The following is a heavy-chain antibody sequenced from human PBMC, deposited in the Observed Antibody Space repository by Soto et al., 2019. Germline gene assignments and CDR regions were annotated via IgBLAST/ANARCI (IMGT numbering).Heavy chain of an antibody. CDR1: GFTFSSYA. CDR2: ISGSVGST. CDR3: AKVRDDYGDRYYYYYYMDV. Sequence: EVQLLESGGGLVQPGGSLRLSCAASGFTFSSYAMSWVRQAPGKGLEWVAAISGSVGSTYYADSVKGRFTISGDNSQNTLYLQMNSQRAEDTAVYYCAKVRDDYGDRYYYYYYMDVGGKETTVTVSS. D-gene: IGHD4-17*01. V-gene: IGHV3-23*01. J-gene: IGHJ6*03.